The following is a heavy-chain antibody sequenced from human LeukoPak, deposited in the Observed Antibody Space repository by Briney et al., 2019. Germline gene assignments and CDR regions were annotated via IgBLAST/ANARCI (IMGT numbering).Heavy chain of an antibody. D-gene: IGHD3/OR15-3a*01. CDR1: GFTFTNAW. CDR3: TTGTGWRPGG. J-gene: IGHJ4*02. Sequence: GGSLRLSCAASGFTFTNAWMSWVRQPPGKGLEWVGRIKSKTDGGTTEYAAPVNGRFTIARDDSKNTLYLQMNSLKTEDTAVYCCTTGTGWRPGGWGQGTLVTVSS. CDR2: IKSKTDGGTT. V-gene: IGHV3-15*01.